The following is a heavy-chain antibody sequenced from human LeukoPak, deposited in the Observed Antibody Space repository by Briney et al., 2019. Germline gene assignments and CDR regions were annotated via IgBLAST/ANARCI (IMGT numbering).Heavy chain of an antibody. J-gene: IGHJ5*02. D-gene: IGHD3-16*01. CDR1: GGSISSYY. Sequence: SETLSLTCTVSGGSISSYYWNWIRQTPGKGLEWIGYIYYSGSTNYNPSLKSRVTISVDTSKNQFSLNLTSVTAADTAVYYCARFTPQGYGWGGYNRFDPWGQGTLVTVSS. V-gene: IGHV4-59*01. CDR3: ARFTPQGYGWGGYNRFDP. CDR2: IYYSGST.